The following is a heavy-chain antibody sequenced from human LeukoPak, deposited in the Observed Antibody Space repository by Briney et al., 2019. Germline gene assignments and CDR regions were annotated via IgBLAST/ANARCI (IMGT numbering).Heavy chain of an antibody. J-gene: IGHJ4*02. D-gene: IGHD6-19*01. CDR1: GFTFSSYW. Sequence: GGSLRLSCAASGFTFSSYWMHWVRQAPGKGLVWVSRINSDGSSTSYADSVKGRFTISRDNAKNTLYLQMNSLRAEDTALYYCAKATKTVAKIYYFDYWGQGTLVTVSS. CDR3: AKATKTVAKIYYFDY. CDR2: INSDGSST. V-gene: IGHV3-74*01.